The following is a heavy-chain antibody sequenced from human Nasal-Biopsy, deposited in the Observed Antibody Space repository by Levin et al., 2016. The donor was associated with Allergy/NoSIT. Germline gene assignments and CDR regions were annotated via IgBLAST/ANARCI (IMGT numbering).Heavy chain of an antibody. CDR3: ARTAMVITSFDI. CDR2: FHHSGNS. D-gene: IGHD5-18*01. J-gene: IGHJ3*02. V-gene: IGHV4-59*02. Sequence: SETLSLTCTVSGDSVRDFFWSWIRQPPGKGLEWIAYFHHSGNSNYNPSLKSRVSMSIDTSKNQVSLKLSSVTAADTAMYYCARTAMVITSFDIWGRGTMVTVSS. CDR1: GDSVRDFF.